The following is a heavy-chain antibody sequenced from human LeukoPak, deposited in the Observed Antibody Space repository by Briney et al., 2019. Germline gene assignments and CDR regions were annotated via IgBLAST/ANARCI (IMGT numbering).Heavy chain of an antibody. Sequence: GASVKVSCKASGYTFTGYYMHWVRQAPGQGLEWMGWINPNSGGTNYAQKFQGRVTMTRDTSISTAYMELSRLRSDDTAVYYCARGTIFGVTEYYFDYWGQGTLVTVSS. V-gene: IGHV1-2*02. CDR3: ARGTIFGVTEYYFDY. D-gene: IGHD3-3*01. CDR1: GYTFTGYY. CDR2: INPNSGGT. J-gene: IGHJ4*02.